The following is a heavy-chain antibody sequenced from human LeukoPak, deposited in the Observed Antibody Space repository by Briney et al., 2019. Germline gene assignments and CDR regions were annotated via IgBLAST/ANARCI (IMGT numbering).Heavy chain of an antibody. V-gene: IGHV4-30-2*01. CDR2: IYHSGST. D-gene: IGHD4-23*01. J-gene: IGHJ2*01. Sequence: SQTLSLTCTVSGGSISSGGYYWSWIRQPPGKGLEWIGYIYHSGSTYYNPSLKSRVTISVDRSKNQFSLKLSSVTAADTAVYYCARAGGTTVVFYWYFDLWGRGTLVTVSS. CDR1: GGSISSGGYY. CDR3: ARAGGTTVVFYWYFDL.